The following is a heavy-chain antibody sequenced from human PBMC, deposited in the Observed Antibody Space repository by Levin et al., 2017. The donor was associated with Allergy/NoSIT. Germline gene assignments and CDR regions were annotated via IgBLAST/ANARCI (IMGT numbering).Heavy chain of an antibody. CDR1: GGSLKGFY. J-gene: IGHJ6*03. D-gene: IGHD1-1*01. V-gene: IGHV4-34*01. CDR3: ATIRHDTNNKVSSPVFYVDV. CDR2: INDRGTT. Sequence: SETLSLTCGVSGGSLKGFYWSWIRQSPGQGLEWIGEINDRGTTNSNPSLTSRLTIEVDTAKNQFSLRLSSVTTADTAIYYCATIRHDTNNKVSSPVFYVDVWGKGTTVTVSS.